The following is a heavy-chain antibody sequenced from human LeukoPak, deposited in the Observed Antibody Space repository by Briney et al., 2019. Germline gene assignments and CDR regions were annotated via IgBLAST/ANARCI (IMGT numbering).Heavy chain of an antibody. CDR2: IYYSGST. CDR1: GGSISSSSYY. CDR3: ARHFYPDCGGDCMSWYFDY. J-gene: IGHJ4*02. V-gene: IGHV4-39*01. D-gene: IGHD2-21*02. Sequence: SETLSLTCTVSGGSISSSSYYWGWIRQPPGKGLEWIGSIYYSGSTYYNPSLKSRVTISVDTSKNQFSLKLSSVTAADTAVYYCARHFYPDCGGDCMSWYFDYWGQGTLVIVSS.